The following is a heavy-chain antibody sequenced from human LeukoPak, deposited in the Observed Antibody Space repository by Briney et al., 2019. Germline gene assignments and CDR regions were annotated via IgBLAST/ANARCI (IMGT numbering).Heavy chain of an antibody. CDR1: GGSFSSFY. CDR2: IYNSGGT. D-gene: IGHD2-15*01. CDR3: AGEEVSGYSDH. V-gene: IGHV4-59*01. J-gene: IGHJ4*02. Sequence: PSETLSLTCVVSGGSFSSFYWNWIRQPPGKGLEWIGCIYNSGGTNYNPSLASRVTMSVDSSKKQISLELTSVTAADTATYFCAGEEVSGYSDHWGQGTLVTVSS.